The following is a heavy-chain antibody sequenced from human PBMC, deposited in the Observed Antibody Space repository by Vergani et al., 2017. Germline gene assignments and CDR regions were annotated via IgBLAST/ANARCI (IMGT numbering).Heavy chain of an antibody. D-gene: IGHD6-19*01. J-gene: IGHJ4*02. CDR1: GGTFSSYA. CDR3: AREGPDAAVDRQRGRLNWSY. V-gene: IGHV1-69*01. Sequence: QVQLVQSGAEVKKPGSSVKVSCKASGGTFSSYAISWVRQAPGQGLEWMGGIIPIFGTANYAQKFQGRVTITADESTSTAYMELSSLRSEDTAVYYCAREGPDAAVDRQRGRLNWSYWGQGTLVTVSS. CDR2: IIPIFGTA.